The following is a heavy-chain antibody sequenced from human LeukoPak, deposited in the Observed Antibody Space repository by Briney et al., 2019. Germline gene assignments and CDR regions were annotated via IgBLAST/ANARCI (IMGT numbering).Heavy chain of an antibody. D-gene: IGHD1-26*01. CDR1: GYTFTSYG. J-gene: IGHJ4*02. Sequence: ASVKVSCKASGYTFTSYGISWVRQAPGQGLEWMGWISAYNGNTNYAQKLQGRVTMTTDTSTSTAYMELRSLRSDDTAVYYCARVYGGSHKAPVGVFDYWGQGTLVTVSS. CDR3: ARVYGGSHKAPVGVFDY. V-gene: IGHV1-18*01. CDR2: ISAYNGNT.